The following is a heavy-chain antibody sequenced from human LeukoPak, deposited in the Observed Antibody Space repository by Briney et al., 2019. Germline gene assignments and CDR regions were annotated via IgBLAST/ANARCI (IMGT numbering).Heavy chain of an antibody. Sequence: SETLSLTCTVSGGSITSSSYYWGWIRQPPGKGLEWIGSIYYSGNTYYNPSLKSRVTISVDTSKNQFSLRLSSVTAADTAVYYCARPNWNDLHFDYWGQGTLVTVSS. CDR2: IYYSGNT. CDR3: ARPNWNDLHFDY. V-gene: IGHV4-39*07. J-gene: IGHJ4*02. D-gene: IGHD1-1*01. CDR1: GGSITSSSYY.